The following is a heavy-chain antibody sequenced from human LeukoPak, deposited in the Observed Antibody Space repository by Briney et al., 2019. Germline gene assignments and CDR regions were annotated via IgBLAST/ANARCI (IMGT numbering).Heavy chain of an antibody. CDR2: VSISSGTI. CDR3: ARAMSTFGGVRNYFDS. V-gene: IGHV3-48*04. D-gene: IGHD3-16*01. CDR1: GFIFSDYN. Sequence: GGSLRLSCEASGFIFSDYNMNWVRRAPGKGLEWVSFVSISSGTIYYADSVKGRFSISRDNAKSSLDLQMNSLRAEDTAVYYCARAMSTFGGVRNYFDSWGQGTLVTVSS. J-gene: IGHJ4*02.